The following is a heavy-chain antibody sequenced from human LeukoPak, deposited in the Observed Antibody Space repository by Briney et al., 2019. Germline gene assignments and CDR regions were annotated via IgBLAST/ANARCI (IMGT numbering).Heavy chain of an antibody. CDR3: ARLYY. Sequence: PGGSLRLSCAASGFTFSSYAMNWVRQAPGKGLEWVSYISSGGGTIYYADSVKGRFTTSRDNARNSLYLQMNSLRAEDTAVYYCARLYYWGQGALVTVSS. CDR1: GFTFSSYA. V-gene: IGHV3-48*03. CDR2: ISSGGGTI. J-gene: IGHJ4*02.